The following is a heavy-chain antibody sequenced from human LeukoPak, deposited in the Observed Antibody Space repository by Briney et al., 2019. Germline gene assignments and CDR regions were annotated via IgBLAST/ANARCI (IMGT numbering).Heavy chain of an antibody. D-gene: IGHD2-8*01. CDR1: GFTFSSYS. V-gene: IGHV3-21*06. CDR3: AGYASNGRRDAFDI. Sequence: GGSLRLSCAASGFTFSSYSMNWVRQAPGKGLEWVSSITRSNYIYYADSVKGRFTISRDNAKNSLYLQMNSLRAEDTAVYYCAGYASNGRRDAFDIWGQGTMVTVSS. CDR2: ITRSNYI. J-gene: IGHJ3*02.